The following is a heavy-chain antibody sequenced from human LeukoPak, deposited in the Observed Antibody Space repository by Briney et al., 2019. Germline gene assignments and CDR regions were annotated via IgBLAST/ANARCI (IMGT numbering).Heavy chain of an antibody. D-gene: IGHD6-6*01. CDR3: AKGAYSSSAEYFQH. J-gene: IGHJ1*01. CDR1: AFTFADYA. Sequence: GGSLTLSCAASAFTFADYAMHWVRQAPGKGLEWVSGISWNGGAIGYADTLRGRFTISRESAKKYLYLKRNSLRAEDTALYYCAKGAYSSSAEYFQHWGQGTLVTVSS. V-gene: IGHV3-9*01. CDR2: ISWNGGAI.